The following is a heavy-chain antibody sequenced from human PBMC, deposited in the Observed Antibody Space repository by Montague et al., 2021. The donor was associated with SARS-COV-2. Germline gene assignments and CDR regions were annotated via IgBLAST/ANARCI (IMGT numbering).Heavy chain of an antibody. V-gene: IGHV4-59*01. D-gene: IGHD6-6*01. CDR1: GGSISSYY. CDR3: ARWGRYSSSAGGYDY. Sequence: SETLSLTCTVSGGSISSYYWSWIRQPPGKGLEWIGYIYYSGSTNYNPSLKSRVTISVDTSKNQFSLKLSSVTAADTAVYYCARWGRYSSSAGGYDYWGQGTLVTVSS. J-gene: IGHJ4*02. CDR2: IYYSGST.